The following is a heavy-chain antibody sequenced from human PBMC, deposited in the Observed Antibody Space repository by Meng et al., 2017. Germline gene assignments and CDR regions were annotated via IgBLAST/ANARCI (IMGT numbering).Heavy chain of an antibody. D-gene: IGHD6-13*01. V-gene: IGHV1-3*01. CDR3: ARGTGSSWFDP. Sequence: QVQHVQSGAEVEKPGDSVKVSCKASGYTFTSYTIHWVRQAPGQSLAWMGWFKSCNGDTKYSQKFQGILTLTRDTSASTAYLEWSSLPFEDTAVYYCARGTGSSWFDPWGQGTLVTVSS. CDR1: GYTFTSYT. CDR2: FKSCNGDT. J-gene: IGHJ5*02.